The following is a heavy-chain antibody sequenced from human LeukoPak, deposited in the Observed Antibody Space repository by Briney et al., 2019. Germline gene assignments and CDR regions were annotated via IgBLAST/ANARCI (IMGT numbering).Heavy chain of an antibody. V-gene: IGHV3-64*02. J-gene: IGHJ4*02. CDR3: ARVSGYSYGQ. CDR1: GFTFSSYS. CDR2: INSNGSNT. Sequence: GGSLRLSCAASGFTFSSYSMNWVRQAPGKGLEYVSGINSNGSNTNYADSVEGRFTISRDNSKNTLYLLMGSLRPEDMAVYYCARVSGYSYGQWGQGTLVTVSS. D-gene: IGHD5-18*01.